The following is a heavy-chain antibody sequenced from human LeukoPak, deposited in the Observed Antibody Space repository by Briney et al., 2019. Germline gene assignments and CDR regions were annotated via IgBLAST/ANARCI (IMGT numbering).Heavy chain of an antibody. Sequence: GGSLRLSCAASGFTFSSYWMNWARQAPGKGLEWVASINHNGNVNYYVDSVKGRFTISRDNSKNTLYLQMNSLRAEDTAVYYCARDEDIVVVPAAILGYWGQGTLVTVSS. CDR3: ARDEDIVVVPAAILGY. J-gene: IGHJ4*02. D-gene: IGHD2-2*02. V-gene: IGHV3-7*01. CDR1: GFTFSSYW. CDR2: INHNGNVN.